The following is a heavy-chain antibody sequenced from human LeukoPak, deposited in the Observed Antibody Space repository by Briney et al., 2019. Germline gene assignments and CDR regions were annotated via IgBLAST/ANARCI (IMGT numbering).Heavy chain of an antibody. CDR2: VDPEDGET. J-gene: IGHJ6*03. Sequence: ASVKVSCKVSGYTCTDYYMHWVQQAPGKGLEWMGLVDPEDGETIYAEKFQGRVTITADTSTDTAYMELSSLRSEDTAVYYCATNRYGSGVFAADYMDVWGKGTMVTVSS. D-gene: IGHD3-10*01. V-gene: IGHV1-69-2*01. CDR3: ATNRYGSGVFAADYMDV. CDR1: GYTCTDYY.